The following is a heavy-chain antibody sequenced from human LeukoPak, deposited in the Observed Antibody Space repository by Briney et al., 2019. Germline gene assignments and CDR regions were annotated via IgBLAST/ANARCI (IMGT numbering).Heavy chain of an antibody. CDR3: ARHEKNGGYYDY. J-gene: IGHJ4*02. Sequence: SETLSLTCTVSGGSINNYFWSWIRQPPGKGLEWIGYIYYSGGTDYNPSLKSRVTISVDTSKNQSSLQLRSVTAADTAVYYCARHEKNGGYYDYWGQGTLVTVSS. V-gene: IGHV4-59*08. CDR2: IYYSGGT. D-gene: IGHD3-22*01. CDR1: GGSINNYF.